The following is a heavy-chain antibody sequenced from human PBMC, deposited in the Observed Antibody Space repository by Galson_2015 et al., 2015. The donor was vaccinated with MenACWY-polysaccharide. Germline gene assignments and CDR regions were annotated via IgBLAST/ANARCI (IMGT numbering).Heavy chain of an antibody. Sequence: SLRLSCAASGFTFSNYLMTWVRQAPGKGLEWVSTVTSSGDATYYADSVKGRFTISRDNSRSTLYLQMNSLRAEDTAVYYCAKGLRGPAAGTDYFDYWGQGTLVTVSS. CDR3: AKGLRGPAAGTDYFDY. J-gene: IGHJ4*02. CDR2: VTSSGDAT. V-gene: IGHV3-23*01. D-gene: IGHD6-13*01. CDR1: GFTFSNYL.